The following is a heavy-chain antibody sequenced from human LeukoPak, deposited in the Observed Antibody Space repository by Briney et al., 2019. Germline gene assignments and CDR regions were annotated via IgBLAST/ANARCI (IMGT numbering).Heavy chain of an antibody. CDR1: GSSISSGGYS. Sequence: PSQTLSLTCAGSGSSISSGGYSWSWIRQPPRKGLEWIGYIYHSGSTYYNPSLKSRVTISVDRSTNQFSPKLSSVPAAATAVYYCARGGPYGPDAFAIWGQGTMVTVSS. V-gene: IGHV4-30-2*01. CDR2: IYHSGST. J-gene: IGHJ3*02. CDR3: ARGGPYGPDAFAI. D-gene: IGHD3-10*01.